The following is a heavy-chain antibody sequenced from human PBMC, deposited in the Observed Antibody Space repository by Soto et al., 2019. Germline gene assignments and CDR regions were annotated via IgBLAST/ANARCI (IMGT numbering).Heavy chain of an antibody. CDR2: VSGGGDST. Sequence: GGSLRLSCAASGFTFSSYAMRWVRQAPGKGLEWVSAVSGGGDSTYYAPSVKGRFTISRDDSRNTLYLQMNSLRTEDTAIYYCAKLRDFVVLPAGILDYWGPGTLVTVSS. CDR3: AKLRDFVVLPAGILDY. CDR1: GFTFSSYA. D-gene: IGHD2-8*01. V-gene: IGHV3-23*01. J-gene: IGHJ4*02.